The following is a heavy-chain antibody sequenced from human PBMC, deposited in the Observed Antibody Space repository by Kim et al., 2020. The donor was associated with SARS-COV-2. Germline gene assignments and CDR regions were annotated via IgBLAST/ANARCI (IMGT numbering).Heavy chain of an antibody. CDR3: AHRRTVYSGFQH. J-gene: IGHJ1*01. Sequence: RYSPSLKRRLTITKDTSKNQVVLTMTNMDPVDTATYYCAHRRTVYSGFQHWGQGTLVTVSS. V-gene: IGHV2-5*01. D-gene: IGHD2-8*01.